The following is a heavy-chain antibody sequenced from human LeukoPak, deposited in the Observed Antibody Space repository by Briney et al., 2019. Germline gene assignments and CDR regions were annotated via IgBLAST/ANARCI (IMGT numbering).Heavy chain of an antibody. CDR1: GGSISSGSYY. J-gene: IGHJ3*02. CDR2: IYTSGST. V-gene: IGHV4-61*02. CDR3: ARVSTWDVVPAALRVGYAFDI. Sequence: SETLSLTCTVSGGSISSGSYYWSWIRQPAGKGLEWIGRIYTSGSTDYNPSLKSRVTISVDTSKNQFSLKLSSVTAADTAVYYCARVSTWDVVPAALRVGYAFDIWGQGTMVTVSS. D-gene: IGHD2-2*01.